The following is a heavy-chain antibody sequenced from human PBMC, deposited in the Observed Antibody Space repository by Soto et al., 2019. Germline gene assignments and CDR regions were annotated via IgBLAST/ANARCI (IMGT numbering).Heavy chain of an antibody. CDR1: GYSFSTYA. CDR2: INGGTGQT. D-gene: IGHD1-1*01. V-gene: IGHV1-3*01. J-gene: IGHJ6*02. Sequence: ASVKVSCKASGYSFSTYAMHWVRQAPGQSLEWMGWINGGTGQTKFSQRFQDRITITRDTSASTAYMELSSLRSEDTAVYYCARGKGMEENYYYYGLDIWGQGTTVTV. CDR3: ARGKGMEENYYYYGLDI.